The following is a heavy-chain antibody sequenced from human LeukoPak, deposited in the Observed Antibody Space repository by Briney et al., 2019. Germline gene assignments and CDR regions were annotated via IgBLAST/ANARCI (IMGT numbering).Heavy chain of an antibody. CDR3: AKAAATTVTTPYDAFDI. CDR1: GFTFSSYA. D-gene: IGHD4-23*01. J-gene: IGHJ3*02. V-gene: IGHV3-23*01. CDR2: FSGSGGST. Sequence: GGPLRLSCAASGFTFSSYAMSWVRQAPGKGLECISGFSGSGGSTYYADSVKGRFTISRDNSRNTLYMQMNSLRAEDTAEYYCAKAAATTVTTPYDAFDIWGQGTMVTVSS.